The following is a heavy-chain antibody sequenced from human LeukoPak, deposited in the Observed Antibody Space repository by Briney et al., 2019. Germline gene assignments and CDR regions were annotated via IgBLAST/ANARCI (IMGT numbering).Heavy chain of an antibody. CDR3: ARVGPIWFGELLYSQPGQPSDY. J-gene: IGHJ4*02. CDR1: GGTFSGYA. Sequence: ASVKVSCKASGGTFSGYAISWVRQAPGQGLEWMGGIIPIFGTANYAQKLQGRVTMTTDTSTGTAYMELRSLRSDDTAVYYCARVGPIWFGELLYSQPGQPSDYWGQGTLVTVSS. D-gene: IGHD3-10*01. CDR2: IIPIFGTA. V-gene: IGHV1-69*05.